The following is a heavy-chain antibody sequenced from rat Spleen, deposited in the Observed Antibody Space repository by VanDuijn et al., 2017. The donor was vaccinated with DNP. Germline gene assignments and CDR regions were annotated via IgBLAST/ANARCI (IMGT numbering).Heavy chain of an antibody. J-gene: IGHJ2*01. CDR3: ARALTGIFDY. CDR1: GFTFSYYY. D-gene: IGHD5-1*01. Sequence: EVQLVESGGGLVQPGRSLKLSCAASGFTFSYYYMAWVRQAPTKGLEWVAYISYDGGSTYYGDSVKGRFTISRDNAKSTLYLQMNSLRSEDMATYYCARALTGIFDYWGQGVMVTVSS. CDR2: ISYDGGST. V-gene: IGHV5-22*01.